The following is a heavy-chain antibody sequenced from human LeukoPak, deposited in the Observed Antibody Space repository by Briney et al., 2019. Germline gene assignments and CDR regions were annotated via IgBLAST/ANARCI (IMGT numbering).Heavy chain of an antibody. D-gene: IGHD1-26*01. CDR3: AWMEPYSYYFGMDV. V-gene: IGHV4-59*08. J-gene: IGHJ6*02. Sequence: SETLSLTCTVSGGSISTYYWSWIRQSPGKGLDWIGYIHDTGSTNYNPSLKSRVSISVDRSKSQFSLDLSSVTAADTAVYFCAWMEPYSYYFGMDVWGRGTTVTVSS. CDR1: GGSISTYY. CDR2: IHDTGST.